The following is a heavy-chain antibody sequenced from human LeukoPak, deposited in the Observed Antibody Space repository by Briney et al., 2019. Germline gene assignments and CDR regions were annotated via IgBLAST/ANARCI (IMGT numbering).Heavy chain of an antibody. CDR2: IYYSGST. CDR3: ARDGGSGGGYFDY. D-gene: IGHD3-10*01. J-gene: IGHJ4*02. CDR1: GFTVSSNY. Sequence: LRLSCAASGFTVSSNYMSWVRQAPGKGLEWIGYIYYSGSTYYNPSLKSRVTISVDTSKNQFSLKLSSVTAADTAVYYCARDGGSGGGYFDYWGQGTLVTVSS. V-gene: IGHV4-31*02.